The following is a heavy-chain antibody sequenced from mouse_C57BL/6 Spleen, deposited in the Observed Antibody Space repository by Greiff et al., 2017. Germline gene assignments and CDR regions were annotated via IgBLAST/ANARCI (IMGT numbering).Heavy chain of an antibody. CDR1: GFTFSSYP. Sequence: EVNVVESGEGLVKPGGSLKLSCAASGFTFSSYPMSWVRQTPEKRLEWVAYISSGGDYIYYADTVKGRFTISRDNARNTLYLQMSSLKSEDTAMYYCTRGEYYGSPYYAMDYWGQGTSVTVSS. V-gene: IGHV5-9-1*02. D-gene: IGHD1-1*01. CDR2: ISSGGDYI. CDR3: TRGEYYGSPYYAMDY. J-gene: IGHJ4*01.